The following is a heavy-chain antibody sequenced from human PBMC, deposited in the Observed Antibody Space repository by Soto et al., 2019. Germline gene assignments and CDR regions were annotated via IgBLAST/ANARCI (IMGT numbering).Heavy chain of an antibody. CDR1: GDSISTVDYF. V-gene: IGHV4-30-4*01. Sequence: SETLSLTCSVSGDSISTVDYFWAWIRQPPGQALEYIGYIYKSTTTYYNPSFESRVAISLDTSKSQFFLNVTSVTAADTAVYFCARGRYCLTGRCFPNWFDSWGQGTLVTVSS. J-gene: IGHJ5*01. CDR2: IYKSTTT. D-gene: IGHD2-15*01. CDR3: ARGRYCLTGRCFPNWFDS.